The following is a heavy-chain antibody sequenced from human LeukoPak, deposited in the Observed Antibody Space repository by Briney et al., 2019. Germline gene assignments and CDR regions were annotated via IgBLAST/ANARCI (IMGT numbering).Heavy chain of an antibody. CDR2: ISGSGGST. D-gene: IGHD3-10*01. CDR3: AKGSYGSGSYYKQYYYYYYGMDV. CDR1: GFTFSSYA. Sequence: GGSLRLSCAASGFTFSSYAMSWVRQAPGKGLEWVSAISGSGGSTYYADSVKGRFTISRDNSKNTLYLQMNSLGAEDTAVYYCAKGSYGSGSYYKQYYYYYYGMDVWGQGTTVTVSS. J-gene: IGHJ6*02. V-gene: IGHV3-23*01.